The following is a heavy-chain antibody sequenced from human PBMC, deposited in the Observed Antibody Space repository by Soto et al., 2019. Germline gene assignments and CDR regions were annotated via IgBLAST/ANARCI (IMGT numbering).Heavy chain of an antibody. CDR1: GLSVDDYA. D-gene: IGHD2-8*01. CDR2: INWDGGKI. Sequence: HPGGSLRLSCAASGLSVDDYAMHGLRQGPGKGLEWVSGINWDGGKIGYADSVKGRFTISRDSAKNSLFLQMSGLRADDTALYYCVKDYGRHSGDGMHIWGQGTKGTVSS. V-gene: IGHV3-9*01. CDR3: VKDYGRHSGDGMHI. J-gene: IGHJ3*02.